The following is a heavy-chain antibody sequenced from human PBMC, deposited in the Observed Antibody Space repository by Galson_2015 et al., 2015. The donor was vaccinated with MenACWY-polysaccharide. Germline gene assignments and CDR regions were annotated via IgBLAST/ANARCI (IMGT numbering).Heavy chain of an antibody. D-gene: IGHD2/OR15-2a*01. Sequence: SVKVSCKASGYNFTTYGINWVRQAPGERLEWMGWVRPYNGHTNYVQKFQGRITVTTDTSTSTAYMELRSLRPDDTAVYFRARDRCYCNRAPCSLGWFDPWGQGTLVTVSS. CDR3: ARDRCYCNRAPCSLGWFDP. V-gene: IGHV1-18*01. J-gene: IGHJ5*02. CDR1: GYNFTTYG. CDR2: VRPYNGHT.